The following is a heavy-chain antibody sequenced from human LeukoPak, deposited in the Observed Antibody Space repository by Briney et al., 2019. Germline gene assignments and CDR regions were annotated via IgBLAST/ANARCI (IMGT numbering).Heavy chain of an antibody. CDR1: GFSFSTYC. CDR2: IKQDGSEK. D-gene: IGHD2-2*01. CDR3: ARDDCSSISCYHNWFDP. V-gene: IGHV3-7*01. Sequence: GGSLRLSCVASGFSFSTYCMTWVRQAPGKGLEWVANIKQDGSEKYYVDSVKGRFTISRDNAKNSLYLQMNSLRAEDTAVYYCARDDCSSISCYHNWFDPWGQGTLVTVSS. J-gene: IGHJ5*02.